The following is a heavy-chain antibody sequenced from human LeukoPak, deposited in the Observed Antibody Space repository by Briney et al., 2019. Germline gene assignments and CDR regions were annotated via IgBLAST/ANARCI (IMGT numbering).Heavy chain of an antibody. D-gene: IGHD3-10*01. Sequence: PGGSLRLSCAASGFTFNTYGMHWVRQAPGKGLEWVALIWYDGSKEYYADSVKGRFTISRDNSKNTVYLQMNSLRAEDTAVYYCARAWGVITDQWGQGTLVTVSS. CDR2: IWYDGSKE. J-gene: IGHJ5*02. CDR3: ARAWGVITDQ. V-gene: IGHV3-33*01. CDR1: GFTFNTYG.